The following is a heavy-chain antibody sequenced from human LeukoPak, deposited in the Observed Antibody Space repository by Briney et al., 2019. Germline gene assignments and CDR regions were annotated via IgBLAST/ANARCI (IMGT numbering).Heavy chain of an antibody. Sequence: PSETLSLTCTVSGGSISSSSYYWGWIRQPPGKGLEWIGSIYYSGSTYYNPSLKSRVTISVDTSKNQFSLKLSSVTAADAAVYYCARVEALHYYGSGSYLNWFDPWGQGTLVTVSS. V-gene: IGHV4-39*07. J-gene: IGHJ5*02. CDR2: IYYSGST. D-gene: IGHD3-10*01. CDR3: ARVEALHYYGSGSYLNWFDP. CDR1: GGSISSSSYY.